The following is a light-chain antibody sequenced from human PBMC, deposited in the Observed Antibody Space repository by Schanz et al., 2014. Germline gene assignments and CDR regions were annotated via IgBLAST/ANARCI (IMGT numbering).Light chain of an antibody. J-gene: IGLJ3*02. V-gene: IGLV1-47*01. CDR2: KNN. Sequence: QSMLSQPPSASGTPGQSVTISCSGSSSNIGTKYVYWYQQLPGAAPRFLIYKNNQRPSWVPDRFSGSRSGTSASLDISGLRSEDEADYYCAAWDDGLTARVFGGGTKLTVL. CDR3: AAWDDGLTARV. CDR1: SSNIGTKY.